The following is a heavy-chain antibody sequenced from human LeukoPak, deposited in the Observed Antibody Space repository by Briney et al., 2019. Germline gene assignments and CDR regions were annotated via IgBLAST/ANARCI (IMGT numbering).Heavy chain of an antibody. D-gene: IGHD3-10*01. J-gene: IGHJ4*02. CDR2: INPNSGGT. CDR1: GYTFTGYY. Sequence: ASVKVSCKASGYTFTGYYMHWVRQAPGQGLEWMGWINPNSGGTNYAQKFQGRVTMTRDTSISTAYMELSRLRSDDTAVYYCARVSRRGVIISAFDYWDQGTLVTVSS. V-gene: IGHV1-2*02. CDR3: ARVSRRGVIISAFDY.